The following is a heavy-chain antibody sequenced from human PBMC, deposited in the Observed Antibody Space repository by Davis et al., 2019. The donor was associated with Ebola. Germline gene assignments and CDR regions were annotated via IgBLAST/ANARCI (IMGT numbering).Heavy chain of an antibody. CDR2: IYWDDDK. CDR1: GFSLSTSGMC. V-gene: IGHV2-5*08. D-gene: IGHD6-25*01. J-gene: IGHJ5*02. CDR3: ARVKYSSGFDP. Sequence: SGPTLVKPTQTLTLTCTFSGFSLSTSGMCVSWIRQPPGKALEWLALIYWDDDKRYSPSLKSRLTITKDTSKNQVVLTMTNMDPVDTATYYCARVKYSSGFDPWGQGTLVTVSS.